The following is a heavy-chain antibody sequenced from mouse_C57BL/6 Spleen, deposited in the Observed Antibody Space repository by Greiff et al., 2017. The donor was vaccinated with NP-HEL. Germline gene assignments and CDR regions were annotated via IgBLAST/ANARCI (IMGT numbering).Heavy chain of an antibody. CDR3: TRWYYYGSRIWYFDV. Sequence: EVQLVESGEGLVKPGGSLKLSCAASGFTFSSYAMSWVRQTPEKRLEWVAYISSGGDYIYYADTVKGRFTISRDNARNTLYLQMSSLKSEDTAMYYCTRWYYYGSRIWYFDVRGTGTTVTVSS. V-gene: IGHV5-9-1*02. CDR1: GFTFSSYA. J-gene: IGHJ1*03. CDR2: ISSGGDYI. D-gene: IGHD1-1*01.